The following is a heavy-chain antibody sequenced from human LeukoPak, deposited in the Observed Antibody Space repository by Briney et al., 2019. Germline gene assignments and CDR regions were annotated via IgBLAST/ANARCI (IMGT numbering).Heavy chain of an antibody. Sequence: GASVKVSCKASGYTFTAYYIHWVRQAPGQGLEWMGWIDPNSGDTKYVEKFQGRVTMTRDTSFSTAYMALSSLRSDDTAVYYCARDYDSRKYDAFDIWGQGTMVTVSS. CDR2: IDPNSGDT. CDR3: ARDYDSRKYDAFDI. V-gene: IGHV1-2*02. CDR1: GYTFTAYY. J-gene: IGHJ3*02. D-gene: IGHD3-22*01.